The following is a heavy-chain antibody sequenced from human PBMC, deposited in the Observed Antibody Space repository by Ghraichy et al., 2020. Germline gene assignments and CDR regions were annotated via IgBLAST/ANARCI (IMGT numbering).Heavy chain of an antibody. CDR3: ARSQQLVGYYYYYYMDV. CDR2: IYYSGST. Sequence: GSLRLSCTVSGGSISSYYWSWIRQPPGKGLEWIGYIYYSGSTNYNPSLKSRVTISVDTSKNQFSLKLSSVTAADTAVYYCARSQQLVGYYYYYYMDVWGKGTTVTVSS. D-gene: IGHD6-13*01. V-gene: IGHV4-59*01. CDR1: GGSISSYY. J-gene: IGHJ6*03.